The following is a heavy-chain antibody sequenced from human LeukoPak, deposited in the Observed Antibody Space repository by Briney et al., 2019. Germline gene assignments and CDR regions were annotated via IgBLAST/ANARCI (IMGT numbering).Heavy chain of an antibody. D-gene: IGHD3-10*01. CDR1: GYTFTSYY. V-gene: IGHV1-46*01. CDR3: VRENWYYDY. Sequence: ASVKVSCKASGYTFTSYYMHWVRQAPGQGLEWMGIINPSGGSTSYAQRFQGRVTLTRDTSISAVYMELSSLTSDDTAVYHCVRENWYYDYWGQGTLVTVSS. CDR2: INPSGGST. J-gene: IGHJ4*02.